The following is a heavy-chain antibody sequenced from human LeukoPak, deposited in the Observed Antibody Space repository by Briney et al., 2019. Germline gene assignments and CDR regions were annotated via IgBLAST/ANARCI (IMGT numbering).Heavy chain of an antibody. CDR2: ISSNGVDT. D-gene: IGHD1-1*01. J-gene: IGHJ4*02. CDR1: GFTFSTYA. Sequence: GGSLRLSCTAAGFTFSTYAMGWAHQAPGKGLEWVSGISSNGVDTYYADSAKGRFTISRDNSKNTVYLQMNSLRAEDTALYYCVRAYTTSGTYSEPWGQGTLVTVSS. CDR3: VRAYTTSGTYSEP. V-gene: IGHV3-23*01.